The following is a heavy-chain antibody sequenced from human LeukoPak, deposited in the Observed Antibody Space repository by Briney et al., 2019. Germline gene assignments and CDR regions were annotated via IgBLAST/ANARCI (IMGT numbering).Heavy chain of an antibody. CDR2: ISYDGSNK. D-gene: IGHD3-22*01. Sequence: GGSLRLSCAASGFTFSSYAMHWVRQAPGKGLEWVAVISYDGSNKYYADSVKGRFTISRDNSKNTLYLQMNSLRAEDTAVYYCASDRDYYDSSGHAYYFDYWGQGTLVTVSS. V-gene: IGHV3-30-3*01. CDR1: GFTFSSYA. CDR3: ASDRDYYDSSGHAYYFDY. J-gene: IGHJ4*02.